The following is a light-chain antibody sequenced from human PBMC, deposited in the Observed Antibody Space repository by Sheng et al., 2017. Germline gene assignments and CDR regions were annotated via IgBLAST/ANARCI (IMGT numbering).Light chain of an antibody. CDR2: LGF. CDR3: MQSLQAPRT. V-gene: IGKV2-28*01. CDR1: QSLLHNNGYEY. Sequence: DIVMTQSPVSLPVTPGEPASISCRSSQSLLHNNGYEYLDWYLQKPWQSPQLLIYLGFNRASGVPDRFSGTGSGTDFTLRISRVEAEDVGVYYCMQSLQAPRTFGGGTQVEIK. J-gene: IGKJ4*01.